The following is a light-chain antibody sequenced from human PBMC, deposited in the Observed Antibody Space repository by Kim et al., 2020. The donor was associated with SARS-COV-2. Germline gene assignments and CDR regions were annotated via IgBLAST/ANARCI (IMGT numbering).Light chain of an antibody. Sequence: GNTVAVCSPRSGGRIASSDVQWYQHHPGSSPTPVISANNPSPSGFPDRFSCSIDSSANSASLSISGVKTDDEADYYCQSYDASNRVFGGGTQLTVL. J-gene: IGLJ3*02. CDR2: ANN. CDR3: QSYDASNRV. V-gene: IGLV6-57*01. CDR1: GGRIASSD.